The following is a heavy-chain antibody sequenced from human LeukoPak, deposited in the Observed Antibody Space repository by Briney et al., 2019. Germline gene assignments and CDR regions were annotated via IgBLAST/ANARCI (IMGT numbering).Heavy chain of an antibody. CDR2: IYYSGST. CDR1: GGSISSYY. Sequence: SETLSLTCTVSGGSISSYYWSWIRQPPGKGLEWIGYIYYSGSTNYNPSLKSRVTISVDTSKNQFSLKLSSVTAADTAAYYCAQIEDYGDYYFDYWGQGTLVTVSS. CDR3: AQIEDYGDYYFDY. V-gene: IGHV4-59*01. J-gene: IGHJ4*02. D-gene: IGHD4-17*01.